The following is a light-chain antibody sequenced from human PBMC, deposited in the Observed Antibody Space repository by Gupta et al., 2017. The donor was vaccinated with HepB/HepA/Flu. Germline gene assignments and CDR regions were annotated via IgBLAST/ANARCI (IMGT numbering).Light chain of an antibody. CDR3: SSYTSSSTYVV. J-gene: IGLJ2*01. V-gene: IGLV2-14*01. CDR2: DVS. Sequence: QSALTQPASVSGSPGRSITITCTGTSSDVGGYNYVPWYQQHPGKAPKLMIYDVSNRPSGVSNRFSGSKSGNTASLTISGLQAEDEADYYCSSYTSSSTYVVFGGGTKLTV. CDR1: SSDVGGYNY.